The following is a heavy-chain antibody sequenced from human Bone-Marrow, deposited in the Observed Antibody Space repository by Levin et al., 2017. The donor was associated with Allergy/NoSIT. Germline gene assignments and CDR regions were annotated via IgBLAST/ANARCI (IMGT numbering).Heavy chain of an antibody. Sequence: SETLSLTCTVSGGSISSGGYYWSWIRQHPGKGLEWIGYIYYSGSTYYNPSLKSRVTISVDTSKNQFSLKLSSVTAADTAVYYCARTTGQLLYFPWFDPWGQGTLVTVSS. D-gene: IGHD2-2*02. J-gene: IGHJ5*02. V-gene: IGHV4-31*03. CDR1: GGSISSGGYY. CDR2: IYYSGST. CDR3: ARTTGQLLYFPWFDP.